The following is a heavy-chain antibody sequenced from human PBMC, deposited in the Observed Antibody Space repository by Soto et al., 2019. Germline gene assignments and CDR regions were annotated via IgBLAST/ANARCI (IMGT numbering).Heavy chain of an antibody. Sequence: GGSLRLSCAASGFTFSDYYMSWIRQAPGKGLEWVSYISSSSSYIYYADSVKGRFTISRDNAKNSLYLQMNSLRAEDTAVYYCVRGDGDYNDGNGYLARHWGQGTLVTVPQ. J-gene: IGHJ4*02. CDR1: GFTFSDYY. CDR3: VRGDGDYNDGNGYLARH. V-gene: IGHV3-11*06. CDR2: ISSSSSYI. D-gene: IGHD5-18*01.